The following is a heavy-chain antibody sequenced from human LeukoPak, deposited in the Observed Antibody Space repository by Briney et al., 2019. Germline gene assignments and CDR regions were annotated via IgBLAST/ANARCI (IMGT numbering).Heavy chain of an antibody. D-gene: IGHD3-22*01. J-gene: IGHJ5*02. CDR3: ARAAYYYDSSGYFPQYNWFDP. V-gene: IGHV1-18*01. CDR2: ISAYNGNT. CDR1: GYTFTSYG. Sequence: GASVKVSCKASGYTFTSYGISWVRQAPGQGLEWMGWISAYNGNTNYAQKLQGRVTMTTDTSTSTAYMELRSLRSDDTAVYYCARAAYYYDSSGYFPQYNWFDPWGQGTLVTVSS.